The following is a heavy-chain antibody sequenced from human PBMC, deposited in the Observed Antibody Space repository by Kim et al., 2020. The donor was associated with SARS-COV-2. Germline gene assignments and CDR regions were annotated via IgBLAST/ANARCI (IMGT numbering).Heavy chain of an antibody. J-gene: IGHJ6*02. D-gene: IGHD3-10*01. V-gene: IGHV3-48*02. Sequence: KGRLTIARDNAKNSLYLQMNSLRDEDTAVYYCASLFGELNYYYYYYGMDVWGQGTTVTVSS. CDR3: ASLFGELNYYYYYYGMDV.